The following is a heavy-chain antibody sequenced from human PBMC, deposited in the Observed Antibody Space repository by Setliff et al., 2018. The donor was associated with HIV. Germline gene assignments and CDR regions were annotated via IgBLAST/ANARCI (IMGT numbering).Heavy chain of an antibody. CDR3: KADSSGYP. J-gene: IGHJ5*02. CDR1: GFSFSGSA. D-gene: IGHD3-22*01. Sequence: GGSLRLSCAASGFSFSGSAIHWVRQASGKGLEWVGRIRSKANSYATELAASVKGRFTTSREDSKNTAYLQMNSLKTEDTAVYYCKADSSGYPWGQRTLVTVSS. CDR2: IRSKANSYAT. V-gene: IGHV3-73*01.